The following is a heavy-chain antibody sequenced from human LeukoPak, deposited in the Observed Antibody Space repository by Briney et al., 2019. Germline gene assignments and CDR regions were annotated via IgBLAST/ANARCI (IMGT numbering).Heavy chain of an antibody. V-gene: IGHV3-53*01. J-gene: IGHJ4*02. Sequence: GGSLSLTCAASGFTVSSNYMNWVRQAPGKGLDWVSIIYCGGNTDYADSVKSRFTISRDNSKNPLYLQMNSLRAEDTAVYYCVRDPDGSGQLPLDHWGQGTLVTVSS. CDR2: IYCGGNT. CDR1: GFTVSSNY. CDR3: VRDPDGSGQLPLDH. D-gene: IGHD3-10*01.